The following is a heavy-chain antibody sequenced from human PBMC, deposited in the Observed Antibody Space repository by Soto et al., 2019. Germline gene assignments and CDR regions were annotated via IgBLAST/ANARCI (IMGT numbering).Heavy chain of an antibody. Sequence: GGSLRLSCAASGFTFSSYSMNWVRPAPGKGLEWVSSIFISSSYIYYADSVKGRFTISRDNAKNSLYLQMNSLRPDDTAVYYCARVPYGGSYWREFDYWGQGTLVTVSS. CDR3: ARVPYGGSYWREFDY. J-gene: IGHJ4*02. D-gene: IGHD1-26*01. CDR2: IFISSSYI. CDR1: GFTFSSYS. V-gene: IGHV3-21*01.